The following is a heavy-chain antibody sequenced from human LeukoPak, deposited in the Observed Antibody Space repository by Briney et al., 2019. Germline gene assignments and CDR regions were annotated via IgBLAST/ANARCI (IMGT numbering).Heavy chain of an antibody. CDR1: GYTFTSYA. D-gene: IGHD4-17*01. Sequence: ASVKVSCKASGYTFTSYAMHWVRQAPGQRLEWMGWINAGNGNTKYSQKFQGRVTITRDTSASTAYMELSSLRSEDTAVYYCARPYYGDGAFDIWGQGTMVTVSS. CDR3: ARPYYGDGAFDI. V-gene: IGHV1-3*01. CDR2: INAGNGNT. J-gene: IGHJ3*02.